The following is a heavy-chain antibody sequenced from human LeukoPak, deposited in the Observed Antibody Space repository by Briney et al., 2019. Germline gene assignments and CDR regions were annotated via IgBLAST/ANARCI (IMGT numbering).Heavy chain of an antibody. D-gene: IGHD3-9*01. V-gene: IGHV3-11*01. CDR1: GFTFSDYY. Sequence: GGSLRLSCAASGFTFSDYYMSWIRQAPGKGLEWVSYISSSGSTIYYADSVKGRFTISRDNAKNSLYLQMNSLRAEDTAVYYCARDQIPFYDILTGPAARYYYGMDVWGQGTTVTVSS. CDR2: ISSSGSTI. J-gene: IGHJ6*02. CDR3: ARDQIPFYDILTGPAARYYYGMDV.